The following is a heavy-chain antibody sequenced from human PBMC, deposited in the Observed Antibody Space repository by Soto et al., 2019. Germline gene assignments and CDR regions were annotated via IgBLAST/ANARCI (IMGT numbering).Heavy chain of an antibody. CDR1: GGTFSSYA. Sequence: ASVKVSCKASGGTFSSYAISWVRQAPGQGLEWMGGIIPIFGTANYAQKFQGRVTITADESTSTAYMELSSLRSEDTAVYYCARDKVERRDGYNSYFDYWGQGTLVTAPQ. V-gene: IGHV1-69*13. CDR2: IIPIFGTA. J-gene: IGHJ4*02. D-gene: IGHD5-12*01. CDR3: ARDKVERRDGYNSYFDY.